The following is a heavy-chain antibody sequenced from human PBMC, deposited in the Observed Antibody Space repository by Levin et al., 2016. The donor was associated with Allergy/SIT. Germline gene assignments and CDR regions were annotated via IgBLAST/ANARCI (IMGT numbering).Heavy chain of an antibody. D-gene: IGHD3-10*01. Sequence: SETLSLTCAVSGGSISSSNWWSWVRQPPGKGLEWIGEIYHSGSTNYNPSLKSRVTISVDKSKNQFSLKLSSVTAADTAVYYCARGTELLWFGRYFDYWGQGTLVTVSS. CDR1: GGSISSSNW. CDR2: IYHSGST. V-gene: IGHV4-4*02. J-gene: IGHJ4*02. CDR3: ARGTELLWFGRYFDY.